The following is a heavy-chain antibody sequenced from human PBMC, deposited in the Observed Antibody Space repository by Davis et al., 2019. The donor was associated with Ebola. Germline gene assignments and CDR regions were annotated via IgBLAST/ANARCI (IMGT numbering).Heavy chain of an antibody. CDR1: GFTFSDHY. CDR2: TRNKANSYTT. J-gene: IGHJ6*02. CDR3: ARSLYYYYGMDV. V-gene: IGHV3-72*01. Sequence: PGSPLKISCAASGFTFSDHYMDWVRQAPGKGLEWVGRTRNKANSYTTEYAASVKGRFTISRDDSKNSLYLQMNSLKTEDTAVYYCARSLYYYYGMDVWGQGTTVTVSS.